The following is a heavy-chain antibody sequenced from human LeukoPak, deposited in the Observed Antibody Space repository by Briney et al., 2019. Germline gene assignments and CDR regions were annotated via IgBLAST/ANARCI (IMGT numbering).Heavy chain of an antibody. D-gene: IGHD6-6*01. CDR2: ISSSSSTI. Sequence: GGSLRLSCAASGFTFSSYNMNWVRQAPGKGLEWVSYISSSSSTIYYADSVKGRFTISRDNAKNPLYLQVNSLRDEDTAVYYCAREFSSSSGSVSDYWGQGTLVTVSS. V-gene: IGHV3-48*02. CDR3: AREFSSSSGSVSDY. CDR1: GFTFSSYN. J-gene: IGHJ4*02.